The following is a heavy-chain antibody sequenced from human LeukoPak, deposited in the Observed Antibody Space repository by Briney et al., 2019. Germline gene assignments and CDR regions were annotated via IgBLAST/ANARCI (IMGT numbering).Heavy chain of an antibody. V-gene: IGHV1-8*03. CDR2: MNPNSGKT. D-gene: IGHD4-23*01. CDR3: ARRLGLRWDLQAFDI. CDR1: GYTFTSHD. J-gene: IGHJ3*02. Sequence: ASVKVSCKASGYTFTSHDINWVRQATGQGLEWMGWMNPNSGKTGYAQKFQGRVTITRNNSISTVYMELSSLRSEDTAVYYCARRLGLRWDLQAFDIWGQGTMVTVPS.